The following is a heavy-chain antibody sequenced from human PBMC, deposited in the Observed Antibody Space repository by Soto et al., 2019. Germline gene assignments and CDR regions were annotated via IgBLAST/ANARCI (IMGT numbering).Heavy chain of an antibody. V-gene: IGHV4-61*01. Sequence: SETLSLTCTVSGGSVSSGSYYWSWIRQPPGKGLEWIGYIYYSGNTNYNPSLKSRVTISVDTSKNQFSLKLSSVTAADTAVYYCAREGRWQSDPITIFGVVINDAFDIWGQGTMVTV. CDR3: AREGRWQSDPITIFGVVINDAFDI. CDR2: IYYSGNT. CDR1: GGSVSSGSYY. D-gene: IGHD3-3*01. J-gene: IGHJ3*02.